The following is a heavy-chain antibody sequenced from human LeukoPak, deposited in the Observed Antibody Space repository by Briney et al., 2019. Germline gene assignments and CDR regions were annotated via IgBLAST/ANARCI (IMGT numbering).Heavy chain of an antibody. V-gene: IGHV1-69*05. D-gene: IGHD3-10*01. J-gene: IGHJ4*02. Sequence: ASVKVSCKASGGTFSSYAISWVRQAPGQGLEWMGGIIPIFGTANYAQKFQGRVTITTDESTSTAYMELSSLRSEDTAVYYCARDLSASDGSGDYYFDYWGQGTLVTVSS. CDR2: IIPIFGTA. CDR1: GGTFSSYA. CDR3: ARDLSASDGSGDYYFDY.